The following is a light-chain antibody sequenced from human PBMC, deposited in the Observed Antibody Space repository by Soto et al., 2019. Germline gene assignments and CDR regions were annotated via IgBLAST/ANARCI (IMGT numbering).Light chain of an antibody. Sequence: QSVLTQPPSASGSPGQSVTISCAGTSSDVGGYNFVSWYQQHPGKVPKLMIYEVIKRPSGVPDRFSGSKSGNTDSLTVSGLHAEDEADYYCSSYSGSDNVVVFGGGTKLTVL. CDR2: EVI. CDR3: SSYSGSDNVVV. V-gene: IGLV2-8*01. J-gene: IGLJ2*01. CDR1: SSDVGGYNF.